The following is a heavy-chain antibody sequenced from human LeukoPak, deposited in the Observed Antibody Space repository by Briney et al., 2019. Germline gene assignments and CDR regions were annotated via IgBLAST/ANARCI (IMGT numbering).Heavy chain of an antibody. CDR2: IGGSGDSA. CDR3: ARRFVGLNYFDY. D-gene: IGHD3-3*01. CDR1: GFTFSTYA. Sequence: GGSLRLSCAASGFTFSTYAMSWVRHAPGKGLDWVSAIGGSGDSAYYADSVKGRFTISRDNSKNTLYLQMNSLRAEDTAVYYCARRFVGLNYFDYWGQGTLVTVSS. V-gene: IGHV3-23*01. J-gene: IGHJ4*02.